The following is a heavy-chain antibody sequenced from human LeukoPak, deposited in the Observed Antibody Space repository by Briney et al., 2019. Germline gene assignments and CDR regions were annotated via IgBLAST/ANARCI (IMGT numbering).Heavy chain of an antibody. D-gene: IGHD2-15*01. CDR1: GFTFSSYS. CDR2: ISSSSSYI. V-gene: IGHV3-21*01. J-gene: IGHJ4*02. Sequence: GGSLRPSCAASGFTFSSYSMNWVRQAPGKGLEWVSSISSSSSYIYYADSVKGRFTISRDNAKNSLYLQMNSLRAEDTAVYYCARVAQYCSGGSCFDYWGQGTLVTVSS. CDR3: ARVAQYCSGGSCFDY.